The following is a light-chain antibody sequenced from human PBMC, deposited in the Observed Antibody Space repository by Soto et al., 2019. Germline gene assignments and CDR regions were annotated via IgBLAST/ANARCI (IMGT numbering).Light chain of an antibody. J-gene: IGLJ1*01. Sequence: QSVRTQPPSVSAAPGKKVSISCSVSSSNIGNNYVSWYQQLPGTAPKLLIYENNKRPSGIPDRFSGSKSGTSATLGITGLQTGDEADYYCGTSDSSLSVNYVFGTGTKVTVL. CDR2: ENN. CDR3: GTSDSSLSVNYV. CDR1: SSNIGNNY. V-gene: IGLV1-51*01.